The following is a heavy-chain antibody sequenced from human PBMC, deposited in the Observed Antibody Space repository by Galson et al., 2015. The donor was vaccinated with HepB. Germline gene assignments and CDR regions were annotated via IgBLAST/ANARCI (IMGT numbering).Heavy chain of an antibody. CDR2: IIPIFGTA. V-gene: IGHV1-69*13. J-gene: IGHJ2*01. CDR3: AREWAESPNDSGGWYFDL. Sequence: SVKVSCKAPGGTFSSYAISWVRQAPGQGLEWMGGIIPIFGTANYAQKFQGRVTITADESTSTAYMEMSSLRAEDTAVYYCAREWAESPNDSGGWYFDLWGRGTLVTVSS. CDR1: GGTFSSYA. D-gene: IGHD3-10*01.